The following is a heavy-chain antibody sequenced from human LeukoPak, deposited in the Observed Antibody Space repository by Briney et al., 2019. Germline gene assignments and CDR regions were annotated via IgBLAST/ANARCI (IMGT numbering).Heavy chain of an antibody. Sequence: PSETLSLTCMHPVDSLSVAKLCCGPQPAGKGLEWIGRIYTSGSTKYNPSLQSRVTMSVETSNHQVSLKLSSVTGAHTAVFYCSRGIGDASDYWG. D-gene: IGHD1-26*01. CDR3: SRGIGDASDY. J-gene: IGHJ4*01. CDR1: VDSLSVA. V-gene: IGHV4-4*07. CDR2: IYTSGST.